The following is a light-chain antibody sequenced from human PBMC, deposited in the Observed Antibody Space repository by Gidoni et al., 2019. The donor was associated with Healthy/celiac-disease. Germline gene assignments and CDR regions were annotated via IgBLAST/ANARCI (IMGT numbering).Light chain of an antibody. CDR3: QQYNNWPFT. V-gene: IGKV3-15*01. J-gene: IGKJ4*01. CDR1: QSFSSN. CDR2: GAS. Sequence: IVMPQSPATLSVSPGERATLSCRASQSFSSNLAWYQQKPGQAPRLLISGASTRATGIPARFSGSGSGTECTLTISSLQSEDFAVYYCQQYNNWPFTFGGGTKVEIK.